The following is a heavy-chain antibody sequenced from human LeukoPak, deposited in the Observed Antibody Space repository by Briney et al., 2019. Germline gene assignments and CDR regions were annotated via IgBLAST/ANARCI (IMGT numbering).Heavy chain of an antibody. CDR1: GFTFSSYG. CDR2: ISYDGSNK. Sequence: GRSLRLSCAASGFTFSSYGMHWVRQAPGKGLEWVAVISYDGSNKYYADSVKGRFTISRDNSKNTLYLQMNSLRAEDTAVYYCAADSDWAFHYWGQGTRVTVSS. V-gene: IGHV3-30*03. D-gene: IGHD2-21*02. J-gene: IGHJ4*02. CDR3: AADSDWAFHY.